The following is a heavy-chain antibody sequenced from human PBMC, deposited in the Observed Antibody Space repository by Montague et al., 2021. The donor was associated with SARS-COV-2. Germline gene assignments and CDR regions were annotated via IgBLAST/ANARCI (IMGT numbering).Heavy chain of an antibody. J-gene: IGHJ6*02. CDR2: ISSSSSYI. CDR3: ARDPLDYGLWSSGSYYNAYYYYYGMDV. D-gene: IGHD3-10*01. V-gene: IGHV3-21*01. Sequence: SLRLSCAASGFTFSSYSMNWVRQAPGKGLKWVLSISSSSSYIYYADSVKGRFTISRDNAKNSLYLQMNSLRAEDTAVYYCARDPLDYGLWSSGSYYNAYYYYYGMDVWGQGTTVTVSS. CDR1: GFTFSSYS.